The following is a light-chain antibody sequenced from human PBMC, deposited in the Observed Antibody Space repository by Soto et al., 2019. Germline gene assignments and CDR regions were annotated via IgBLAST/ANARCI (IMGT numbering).Light chain of an antibody. CDR3: LLSYGGARV. J-gene: IGLJ2*01. CDR1: TGAVISGHY. V-gene: IGLV7-46*01. Sequence: QAVVTQEPSLTVSPGGTVTLTCGSSTGAVISGHYPYWFQQKPGQAPRTLIYDTSDKHSWTPARFSGSLFGGKAALTLSGAQPEDEAEYYCLLSYGGARVFGGGTKVTVL. CDR2: DTS.